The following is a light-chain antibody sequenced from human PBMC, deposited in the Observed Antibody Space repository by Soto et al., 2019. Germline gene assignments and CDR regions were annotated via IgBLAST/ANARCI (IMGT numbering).Light chain of an antibody. CDR2: DVS. V-gene: IGLV2-14*01. J-gene: IGLJ2*01. Sequence: QSALTQPASVSGSPGQSITISCTGTSSDVGGYNYVSWYQQHPGKAPKLMIYDVSNRPSGVSYRFSGSKSGNTASLTISGLQDEDDADYYCSSNTSSSTVVFGGGTKLTVL. CDR3: SSNTSSSTVV. CDR1: SSDVGGYNY.